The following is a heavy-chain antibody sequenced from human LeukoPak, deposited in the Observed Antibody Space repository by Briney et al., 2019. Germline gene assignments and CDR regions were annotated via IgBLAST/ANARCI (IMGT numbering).Heavy chain of an antibody. Sequence: GGSLRLSCEGSAFIFSGHWMNWVRQTPGKGLEWVASIKEDGSVRQYVDSVKGRFSISRDNTKGSLFLQLNSLRAEDTAVYYCARVDKRDYYDMDVWGQGTTVTVSS. CDR1: AFIFSGHW. CDR2: IKEDGSVR. CDR3: ARVDKRDYYDMDV. J-gene: IGHJ6*02. D-gene: IGHD2-2*03. V-gene: IGHV3-7*03.